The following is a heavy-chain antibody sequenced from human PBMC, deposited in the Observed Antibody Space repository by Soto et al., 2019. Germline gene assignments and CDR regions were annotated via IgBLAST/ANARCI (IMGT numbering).Heavy chain of an antibody. CDR2: IYWNDDK. D-gene: IGHD3-10*01. J-gene: IGHJ6*02. CDR1: GFSLSTSGVG. CDR3: AKGLRRLLRTQYYYGLDV. V-gene: IGHV2-5*01. Sequence: SGPTLVNPTQTLTLTCTFSGFSLSTSGVGVGWIRQPPGKALEWLALIYWNDDKRYSPSLKSRLTITKDTSKNQVVLTMTNMDPVDTATYYCAKGLRRLLRTQYYYGLDVWGRGTTVTVSS.